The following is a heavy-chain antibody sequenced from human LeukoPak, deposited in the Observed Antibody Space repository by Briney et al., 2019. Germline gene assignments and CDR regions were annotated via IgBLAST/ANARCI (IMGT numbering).Heavy chain of an antibody. Sequence: SETLSLTCTVSGDSIKSSSYYWAWVRQPPGKGLEWIASIYYSGTTYYNPSLKSRVTISLDTSRNQHSLKLSSVTAADTAIYYCARGGYYGSGNDFRFDPWGQGTLVTVSS. V-gene: IGHV4-39*07. D-gene: IGHD3-10*01. CDR3: ARGGYYGSGNDFRFDP. CDR2: IYYSGTT. CDR1: GDSIKSSSYY. J-gene: IGHJ5*02.